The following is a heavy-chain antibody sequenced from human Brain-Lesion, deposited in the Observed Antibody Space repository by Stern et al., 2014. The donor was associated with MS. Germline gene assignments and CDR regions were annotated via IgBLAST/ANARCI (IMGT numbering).Heavy chain of an antibody. D-gene: IGHD2-2*01. J-gene: IGHJ6*02. CDR2: IFNSGST. CDR1: GGSISSGGYY. Sequence: QVQLVESGPGLVKPSQTLSLSCTVSGGSISSGGYYWSWIRQPAGKGLEWIGRIFNSGSTSYNPSPKSRVPITIDTSNNQFSLRLNSMTAADTAVYYCARGRVVPGFQYYATDVWGQGTTVIVSS. CDR3: ARGRVVPGFQYYATDV. V-gene: IGHV4-61*02.